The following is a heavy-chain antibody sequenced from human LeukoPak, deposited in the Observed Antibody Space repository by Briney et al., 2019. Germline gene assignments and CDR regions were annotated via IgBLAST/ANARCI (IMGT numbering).Heavy chain of an antibody. D-gene: IGHD5-18*01. J-gene: IGHJ4*02. Sequence: GGSLRLSCAASGFTFSSYVMSWVRRAPGKGLEWVSSFSGSGGSTYYADSVKGRFTISRDNAKNTLYLQMNSLRAEDTAVYYCARKAGGYSYGPLDYWGQGTLVTVSS. V-gene: IGHV3-23*01. CDR1: GFTFSSYV. CDR2: FSGSGGST. CDR3: ARKAGGYSYGPLDY.